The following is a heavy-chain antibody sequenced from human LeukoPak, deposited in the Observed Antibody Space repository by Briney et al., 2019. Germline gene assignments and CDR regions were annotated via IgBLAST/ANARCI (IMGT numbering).Heavy chain of an antibody. CDR2: ISGTGNRT. CDR3: AKWGCSGGSCYPFDY. D-gene: IGHD2-15*01. CDR1: GFTCSSYA. Sequence: GGSLRLCCAASGFTCSSYAMGWVRQAPGKGLEWVSAISGTGNRTYYADSVKGRFTISRDNSKNTLYLQMNSLRAEDTAVYYCAKWGCSGGSCYPFDYWGQGTLVTVSS. V-gene: IGHV3-23*01. J-gene: IGHJ4*02.